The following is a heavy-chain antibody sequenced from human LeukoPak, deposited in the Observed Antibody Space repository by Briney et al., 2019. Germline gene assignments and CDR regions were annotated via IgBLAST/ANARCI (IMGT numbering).Heavy chain of an antibody. J-gene: IGHJ4*02. CDR3: ARDAYYYDSSGYSRFDY. D-gene: IGHD3-22*01. CDR1: GDSITTSHW. CDR2: IYYTGST. V-gene: IGHV4-4*02. Sequence: PSGTLSLTCDVSGDSITTSHWWIWVRQSPGKGLEWIGEIYYTGSTNYHPSLKSRAIISVDKSKNQFSLNLSSLTAADTAMYYCARDAYYYDSSGYSRFDYWGQGTRVTVSS.